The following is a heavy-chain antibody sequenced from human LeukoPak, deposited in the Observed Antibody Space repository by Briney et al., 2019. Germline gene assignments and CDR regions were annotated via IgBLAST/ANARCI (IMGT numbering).Heavy chain of an antibody. CDR3: APSVRSGGSYYFDY. CDR2: INPGDGTT. CDR1: GDSFTKYY. Sequence: ASVTVSCKASGDSFTKYYIHWVRQAPGQGLEWMGIINPGDGTTTYTQKFRGRVTMTTDTSTSTVYMELSSLRSEDTAVYYCAPSVRSGGSYYFDYWGQGTLVTVSS. V-gene: IGHV1-46*01. J-gene: IGHJ4*02. D-gene: IGHD2-15*01.